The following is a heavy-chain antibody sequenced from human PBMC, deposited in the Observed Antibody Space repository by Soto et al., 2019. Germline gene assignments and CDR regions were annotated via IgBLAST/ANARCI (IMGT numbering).Heavy chain of an antibody. V-gene: IGHV5-51*03. J-gene: IGHJ6*02. CDR3: AASICYYGMDV. Sequence: GESLKISCKGSGYTFTNYWIGWVRQMPGKGLEWMGIIYPGDSDTKYNPSFQGQVTISADKSITTTYLQWSSIKASDTAIYYCAASICYYGMDVWGQGTTVAVSS. CDR2: IYPGDSDT. CDR1: GYTFTNYW.